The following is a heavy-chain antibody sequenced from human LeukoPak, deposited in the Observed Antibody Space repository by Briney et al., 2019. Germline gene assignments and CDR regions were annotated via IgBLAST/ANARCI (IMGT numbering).Heavy chain of an antibody. CDR1: GFTFSSYW. CDR2: IKQDGSEK. V-gene: IGHV3-7*01. CDR3: VRDQLVRESPQFDY. D-gene: IGHD3-10*01. Sequence: PGGSLRLSCAASGFTFSSYWMTWVRQAPGKGLEWVANIKQDGSEKYYADSVKGRFTISRDNARNSLYLQMNSLRAEDTAVYYCVRDQLVRESPQFDYWGQGTLVTVSS. J-gene: IGHJ4*02.